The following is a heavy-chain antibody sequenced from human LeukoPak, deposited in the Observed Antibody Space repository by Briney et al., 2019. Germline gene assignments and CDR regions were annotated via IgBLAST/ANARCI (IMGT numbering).Heavy chain of an antibody. CDR2: ISGSSGTT. CDR1: GFTFSSYG. V-gene: IGHV3-23*01. CDR3: AKIRDYYDSSGYYFDY. D-gene: IGHD3-22*01. Sequence: GGSLRLSCAASGFTFSSYGMHWVRQAPGKGLEWVSGISGSSGTTYYADSVKGRFTISRDNSKNTLYLQMNSLRAEDTAVYYCAKIRDYYDSSGYYFDYWGQGTLVTVSS. J-gene: IGHJ4*02.